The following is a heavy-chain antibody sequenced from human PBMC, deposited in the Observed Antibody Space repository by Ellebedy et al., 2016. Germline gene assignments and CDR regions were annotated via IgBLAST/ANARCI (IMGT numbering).Heavy chain of an antibody. CDR3: ARGSNFGVVLSTFDY. J-gene: IGHJ4*02. CDR1: GGTFSSYA. Sequence: SVKVSXKASGGTFSSYAISWVRQAPGQGLEWMGGIIPIFGTANYAQKFQGRVTITADESTSTAYMELRSLRSDDTAVYYCARGSNFGVVLSTFDYWGQGTLVTVSS. CDR2: IIPIFGTA. V-gene: IGHV1-69*13. D-gene: IGHD3-3*02.